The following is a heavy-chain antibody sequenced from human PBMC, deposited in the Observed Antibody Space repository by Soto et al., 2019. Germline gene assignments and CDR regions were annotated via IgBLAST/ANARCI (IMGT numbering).Heavy chain of an antibody. Sequence: AGGSLRLSCAASGFTISSYGMHWVRQAPGKGLEWVAVISYDGSNKYYADSVKGRFTISRDNSKNTLYLQMNSLRAEDTAVYYWAKDQGSSGWYEPNFDFDSWGQGTLVTFPS. D-gene: IGHD6-19*01. V-gene: IGHV3-30*18. CDR3: AKDQGSSGWYEPNFDFDS. CDR1: GFTISSYG. CDR2: ISYDGSNK. J-gene: IGHJ4*02.